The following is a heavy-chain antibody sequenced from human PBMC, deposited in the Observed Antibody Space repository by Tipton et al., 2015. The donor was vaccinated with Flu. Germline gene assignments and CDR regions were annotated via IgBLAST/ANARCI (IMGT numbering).Heavy chain of an antibody. D-gene: IGHD4-11*01. Sequence: TLSLTCAVSGDSISSDYYWAWIRQFPGKGLEWMCTVARTGDTIYNPSLKSRVTLSIDTTKNQISLKMKSVTATDMAVYYCARRDHSNYVSDPKSWFDPWGQGTLVAVSS. CDR3: ARRDHSNYVSDPKSWFDP. CDR1: GDSISSDYY. J-gene: IGHJ5*02. CDR2: VARTGDT. V-gene: IGHV4-38-2*01.